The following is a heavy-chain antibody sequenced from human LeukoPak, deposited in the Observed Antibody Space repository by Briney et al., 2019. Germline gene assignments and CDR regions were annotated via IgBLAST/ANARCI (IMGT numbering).Heavy chain of an antibody. CDR2: ISAYNGNT. J-gene: IGHJ6*02. D-gene: IGHD3-3*01. Sequence: GASVKVSCKASGYTFTSYGISWVRQAPGQGLEWMGWISAYNGNTDYAQKLQGRVTMTTDTSTSTAYMELRSLRSDDTAVYYCARDCRYDFWSGYRASLYYGMDVWGQGTTVTVSS. CDR1: GYTFTSYG. CDR3: ARDCRYDFWSGYRASLYYGMDV. V-gene: IGHV1-18*01.